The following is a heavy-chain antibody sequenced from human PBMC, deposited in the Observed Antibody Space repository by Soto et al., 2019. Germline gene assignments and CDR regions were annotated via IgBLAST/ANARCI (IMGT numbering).Heavy chain of an antibody. CDR3: ASLALGNSGAEYLQH. CDR2: IYYSGST. D-gene: IGHD4-4*01. CDR1: WGSISSFY. J-gene: IGHJ1*01. V-gene: IGHV4-59*01. Sequence: SETPFLTCPVFWGSISSFYWSWILQPSGKGLEWIGYIYYSGSTNYNPSLKSRVTISVDTSKNQFSLKLSSVTAADTAVYYCASLALGNSGAEYLQHWGQGTLVTVS.